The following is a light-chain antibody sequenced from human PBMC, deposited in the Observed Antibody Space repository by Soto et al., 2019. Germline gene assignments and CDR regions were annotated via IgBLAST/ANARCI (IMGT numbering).Light chain of an antibody. CDR1: QSISSY. J-gene: IGKJ4*01. V-gene: IGKV1-33*01. CDR3: QQYDNLPLT. CDR2: DAS. Sequence: DLQMTQSPSSLSASVEDRVTITFLASQSISSYLNWYQQKPGKAPKLLIYDASILETGVPSRFSGSGSGTDFTFTISSLQPEDFATYYCQQYDNLPLTFGGGTKVDIK.